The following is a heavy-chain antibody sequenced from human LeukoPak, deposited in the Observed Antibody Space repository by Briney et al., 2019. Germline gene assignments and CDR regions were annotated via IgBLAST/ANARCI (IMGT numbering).Heavy chain of an antibody. CDR3: ARSRKNDCTSTNCYTDY. D-gene: IGHD2-2*02. CDR2: IYYSGST. J-gene: IGHJ4*02. V-gene: IGHV4-39*01. CDR1: GGSISSSNYY. Sequence: SETLSLTCTVSGGSISSSNYYWGWIRQPPGKGLEWIGSIYYSGSTYYNPSLKSRVTISVDTSKNQFSLKLNSLTAADTAVYYCARSRKNDCTSTNCYTDYWGQGALVTVSS.